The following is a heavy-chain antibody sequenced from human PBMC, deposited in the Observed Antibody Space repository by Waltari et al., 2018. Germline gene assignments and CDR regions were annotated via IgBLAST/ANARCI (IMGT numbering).Heavy chain of an antibody. D-gene: IGHD4-17*01. CDR1: GGSIRSYQ. Sequence: QVQLQESGPGLVKPLETLSLTCSVSGGSIRSYQWSWIRQPAGKGLEWIGHIFTSGITKYNPSLKSRVTMSVDTSKNQFSLKLTSVTAADTAVYYCARESGDYSPFDNWGQGTLVTVSS. CDR3: ARESGDYSPFDN. J-gene: IGHJ4*02. CDR2: IFTSGIT. V-gene: IGHV4-4*07.